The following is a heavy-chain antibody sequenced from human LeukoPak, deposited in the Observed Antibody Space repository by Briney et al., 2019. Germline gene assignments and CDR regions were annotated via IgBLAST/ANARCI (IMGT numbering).Heavy chain of an antibody. CDR1: GFTFGDYA. Sequence: GGSLRLSCTASGFTFGDYAMSWVRQAPGKGLEWVGSIRSKAYGGTTEYAASVKGRFTISRDDSKSIAYPQMNSLKTEDTAVYYCTREAVAGTPGYFDYWGQGTLVTVSS. V-gene: IGHV3-49*04. D-gene: IGHD6-19*01. J-gene: IGHJ4*02. CDR3: TREAVAGTPGYFDY. CDR2: IRSKAYGGTT.